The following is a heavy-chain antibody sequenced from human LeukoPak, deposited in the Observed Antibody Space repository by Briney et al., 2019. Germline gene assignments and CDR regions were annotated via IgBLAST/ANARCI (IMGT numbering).Heavy chain of an antibody. D-gene: IGHD2-15*01. Sequence: SETLSLTCAVYGGSFSGYYWSWIRQAPGKGLEWIGEINHSGSTNYNPSLESRATISVDTSKNQFSLKLSSVTAADTAVYYCATEPGYCSGGRCYGGWFDPWGQGTLVTVSS. CDR3: ATEPGYCSGGRCYGGWFDP. CDR2: INHSGST. J-gene: IGHJ5*02. V-gene: IGHV4-34*01. CDR1: GGSFSGYY.